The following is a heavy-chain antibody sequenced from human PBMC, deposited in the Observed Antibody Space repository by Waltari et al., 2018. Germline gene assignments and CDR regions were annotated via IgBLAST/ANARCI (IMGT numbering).Heavy chain of an antibody. CDR1: GGTFSSYA. J-gene: IGHJ6*02. D-gene: IGHD3-22*01. CDR3: ARVLDSSGYYYYYYGMDV. V-gene: IGHV1-69*04. Sequence: QVQLVQSGAEVKKPGSSVKVSCKASGGTFSSYAISWVRQAPGQGLEWMGRSSPSVGRANYEQEFQGRGTITADKSTRTAYMELSSLRSEDTAVYYCARVLDSSGYYYYYYGMDVWGQGTTVTVSS. CDR2: SSPSVGRA.